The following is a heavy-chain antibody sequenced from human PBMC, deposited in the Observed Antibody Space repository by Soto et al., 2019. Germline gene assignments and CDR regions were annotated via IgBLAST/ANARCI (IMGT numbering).Heavy chain of an antibody. D-gene: IGHD1-26*01. CDR1: GDSVSSNSAA. CDR2: TYYRSKWYN. V-gene: IGHV6-1*01. Sequence: QSQTLSLTCAISGDSVSSNSAAWNWIRQSPSRGLEWLGRTYYRSKWYNDYAVSVKSRITINPDTSKNQFSLQLNSVTPEDTAVYYCARDHSGSYYYYYYGMDVWGQGTTVTVSS. J-gene: IGHJ6*02. CDR3: ARDHSGSYYYYYYGMDV.